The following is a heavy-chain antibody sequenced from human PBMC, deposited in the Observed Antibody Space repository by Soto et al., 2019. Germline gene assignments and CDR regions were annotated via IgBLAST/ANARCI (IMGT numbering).Heavy chain of an antibody. V-gene: IGHV1-18*01. J-gene: IGHJ6*02. CDR1: GYTFSMSG. CDR2: ISGYNGKT. Sequence: QVQLVQSGAEVKKPGASVKVSCKSSGYTFSMSGISWVRQAPGQGLEWMGWISGYNGKTNYEQKFQDRVTMTTETSTKMAYMELRSLRSDDTAVYYCAREGPRRYYYYGMDVWGQGTTVTVSS. CDR3: AREGPRRYYYYGMDV.